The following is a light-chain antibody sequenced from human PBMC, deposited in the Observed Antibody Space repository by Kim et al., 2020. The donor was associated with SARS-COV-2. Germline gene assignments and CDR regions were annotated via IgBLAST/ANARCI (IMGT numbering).Light chain of an antibody. CDR1: QDMRKD. J-gene: IGKJ5*01. V-gene: IGKV1-17*01. CDR2: GSS. CDR3: LQHSTYPIT. Sequence: ASVGDRVTITCRESQDMRKDLGWYQQNPGRAPKRLSYGSSSLQSGVPTRFSGSGSGTEFTHTISSLQPEDFATYFCLQHSTYPITFGQGTRLEIK.